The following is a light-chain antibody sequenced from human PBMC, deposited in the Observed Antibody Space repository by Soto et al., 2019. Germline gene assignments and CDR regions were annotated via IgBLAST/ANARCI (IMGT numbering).Light chain of an antibody. V-gene: IGKV1-9*01. CDR1: QGISRY. CDR2: AAS. Sequence: IQLTQSPSSLSASVGDSVTITCRASQGISRYLSWYQQKPGRAPKLLISAASTLQSGVPARFSGSGSGTDFTLSITSXQPEDFATYYCQQLNTYPVTFGGGTKVDTK. CDR3: QQLNTYPVT. J-gene: IGKJ4*01.